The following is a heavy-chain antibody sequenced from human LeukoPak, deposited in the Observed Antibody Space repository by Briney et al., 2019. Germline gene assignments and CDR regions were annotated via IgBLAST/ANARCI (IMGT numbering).Heavy chain of an antibody. D-gene: IGHD3-22*01. CDR2: ISAYNGNT. V-gene: IGHV1-18*01. CDR3: ARATIVVVTEVMDY. J-gene: IGHJ4*02. Sequence: ASVKVSCKASGYTFTSYGISWVRQAPGQGLEWMGWISAYNGNTNYAQKFQGRVTMTRDTSISTAYMELSRLRSDDTAVYYCARATIVVVTEVMDYWGQGTLVTVSS. CDR1: GYTFTSYG.